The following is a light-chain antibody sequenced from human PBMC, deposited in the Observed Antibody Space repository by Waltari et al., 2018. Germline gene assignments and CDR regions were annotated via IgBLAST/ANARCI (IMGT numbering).Light chain of an antibody. CDR2: AAS. CDR1: QGISTW. CDR3: QQGSIFPRT. V-gene: IGKV1-12*01. Sequence: DIQMTQSPSSVSASVENRVTITCRARQGISTWLAWYQQKPGKATQPLIYAASTVQSGVPSRFSGSGSGKDFTLTISNLQPEDFATYYCQQGSIFPRTFGQGTKVEIQ. J-gene: IGKJ1*01.